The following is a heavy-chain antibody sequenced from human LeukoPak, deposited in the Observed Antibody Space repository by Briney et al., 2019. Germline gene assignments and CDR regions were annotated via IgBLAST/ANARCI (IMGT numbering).Heavy chain of an antibody. CDR1: GFNFRSYW. Sequence: HTGGSLRLSCAGSGFNFRSYWMSWVRQAPGKGLEWVANIQQDGSEQFYVDSVKGRFTISRDNAENSLYLQMNSLRAEDTAVYYCAAQWLIPSLWRYWGQGTLVIVSS. D-gene: IGHD3-16*01. J-gene: IGHJ4*02. V-gene: IGHV3-7*01. CDR2: IQQDGSEQ. CDR3: AAQWLIPSLWRY.